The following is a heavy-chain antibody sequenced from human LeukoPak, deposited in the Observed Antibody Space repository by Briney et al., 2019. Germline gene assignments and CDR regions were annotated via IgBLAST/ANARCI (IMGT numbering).Heavy chain of an antibody. J-gene: IGHJ6*03. CDR2: IIPIFGTA. V-gene: IGHV1-69*06. CDR3: ARSSGRSPNRDYMDV. Sequence: VASVKVSCKASGGTFSSYAISWVRQAPGQGLEWMGGIIPIFGTANYAQKFQGRVTITADKSTSTAYMELSSLRSEDTAVYYCARSSGRSPNRDYMDVWGKGTTVTISS. CDR1: GGTFSSYA. D-gene: IGHD1-14*01.